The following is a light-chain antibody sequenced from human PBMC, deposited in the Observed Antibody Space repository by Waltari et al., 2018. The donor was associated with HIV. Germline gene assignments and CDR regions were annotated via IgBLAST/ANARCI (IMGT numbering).Light chain of an antibody. Sequence: QSALTQPPSASGSLGQSVTISCTGSSSDIGASDFVSWFQQHPHSAPKLLLYEVTRRPSTVSDRFSGSRSGNTAFLTVAGLQPDDEATYFCSSYGDSLKVLFGGGTNVTV. CDR2: EVT. CDR3: SSYGDSLKVL. CDR1: SSDIGASDF. J-gene: IGLJ2*01. V-gene: IGLV2-8*01.